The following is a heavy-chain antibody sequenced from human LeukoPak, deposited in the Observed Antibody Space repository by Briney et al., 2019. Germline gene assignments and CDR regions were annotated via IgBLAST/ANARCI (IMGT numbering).Heavy chain of an antibody. V-gene: IGHV3-30*02. CDR2: IRYDGSNK. CDR1: GFTFSSYE. J-gene: IGHJ4*02. Sequence: GGSLRLSCAASGFTFSSYEMNWVRQAPGKGLEWVAFIRYDGSNKYYADSVKGRFTISRDNSKNTLYLQMNSLRAEDTAVYYCAKDYEKTLDYWGQGTLVTVSS. D-gene: IGHD5-12*01. CDR3: AKDYEKTLDY.